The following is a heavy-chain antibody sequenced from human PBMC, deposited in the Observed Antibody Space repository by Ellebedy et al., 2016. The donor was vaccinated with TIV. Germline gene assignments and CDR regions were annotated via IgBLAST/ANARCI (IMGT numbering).Heavy chain of an antibody. D-gene: IGHD3-10*01. CDR2: INPNSGGV. CDR1: GDTVSDDY. J-gene: IGHJ5*02. CDR3: ARGLIFRGLIITRFDP. V-gene: IGHV1-2*02. Sequence: AASAKVSCKSSGDTVSDDYVHWLRQAPGQGLEWMGWINPNSGGVKFAQRFQGRVSMTRETSMKTVFMQLSSLKSDDTAVYYCARGLIFRGLIITRFDPWGQGTLVTVSS.